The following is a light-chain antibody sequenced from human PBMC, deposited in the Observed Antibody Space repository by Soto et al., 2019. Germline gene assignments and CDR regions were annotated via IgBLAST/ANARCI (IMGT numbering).Light chain of an antibody. J-gene: IGKJ1*01. CDR3: QQSYTTPRT. CDR1: RSISSW. Sequence: DIQLTQSHYTLSASVGDRVTLTCRASRSISSWLAWYQQKPGKAPKLLIYDASSLESGVPSRFSGSGSGTEFTLTFSSLQPEDFATYYCQQSYTTPRTFGRGTKVDIK. V-gene: IGKV1-5*01. CDR2: DAS.